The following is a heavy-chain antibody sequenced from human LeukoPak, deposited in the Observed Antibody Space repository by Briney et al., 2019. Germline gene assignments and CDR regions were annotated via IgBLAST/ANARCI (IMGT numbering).Heavy chain of an antibody. CDR1: DYSISNTYY. V-gene: IGHV4-38-2*02. Sequence: SETLSLTCSVSDYSISNTYYWGWIRQSPGKGLEWIGTTYHVGSPYYNPSLKSRVTISVDTSNNELSLKVTSVTAADTAVYYCARGVRMVRGVCDYWGQGTLVTVSS. D-gene: IGHD3-10*01. CDR2: TYHVGSP. J-gene: IGHJ4*02. CDR3: ARGVRMVRGVCDY.